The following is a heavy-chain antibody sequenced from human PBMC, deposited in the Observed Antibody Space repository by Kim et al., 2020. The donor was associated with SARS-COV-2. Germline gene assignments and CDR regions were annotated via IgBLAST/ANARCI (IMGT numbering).Heavy chain of an antibody. D-gene: IGHD6-19*01. CDR3: ARERISVTDHFDY. V-gene: IGHV1-2*02. J-gene: IGHJ4*02. Sequence: YAQTLQGRVTVTGDTSISTAYLELRRLRSDDTAVYYCARERISVTDHFDYWGQGTLVTVSS.